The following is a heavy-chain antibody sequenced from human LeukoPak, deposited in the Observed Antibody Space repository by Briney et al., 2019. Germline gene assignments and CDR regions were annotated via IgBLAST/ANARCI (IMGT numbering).Heavy chain of an antibody. CDR3: TRDRVRWGSVSSGGV. V-gene: IGHV3-20*04. J-gene: IGHJ4*02. CDR2: INGNGGST. Sequence: PGGSLRLSCAASGFTFDDYGMSWVRQAPGKGLEGVCGINGNGGSTGYADSVKGRFTISRDNAKNSLYLQMNSLRAEDTALYYCTRDRVRWGSVSSGGVCGQGTLVTVSS. CDR1: GFTFDDYG. D-gene: IGHD3-10*01.